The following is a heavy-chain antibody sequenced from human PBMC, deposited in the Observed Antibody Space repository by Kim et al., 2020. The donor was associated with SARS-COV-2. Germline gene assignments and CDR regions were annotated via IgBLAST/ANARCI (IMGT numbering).Heavy chain of an antibody. CDR3: ASPGYNWNDGYL. Sequence: GGSLILSCATSGFTFSSYEMNWVRQAPGKGLEWVSYISSSGSTIYYADSVKGRFTISRDNAKNSLYLQMNSLRAEDTAIYYCASPGYNWNDGYLWGQGTLVTVSS. CDR2: ISSSGSTI. V-gene: IGHV3-48*03. D-gene: IGHD1-1*01. J-gene: IGHJ4*02. CDR1: GFTFSSYE.